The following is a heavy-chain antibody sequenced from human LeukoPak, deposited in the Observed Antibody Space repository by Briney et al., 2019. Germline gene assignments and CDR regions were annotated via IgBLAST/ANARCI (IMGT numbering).Heavy chain of an antibody. Sequence: ASVKVSYKASGYSFPTYYIHWVRQAPGHGLEWMGFINPSGGTTSFARSLQGRVSMTRDTSTSTVYMDLSSLRSDDSAVYYCARLRSGSLDYWGQGTLVTVSS. V-gene: IGHV1-46*04. CDR1: GYSFPTYY. CDR3: ARLRSGSLDY. D-gene: IGHD3-3*01. J-gene: IGHJ4*02. CDR2: INPSGGTT.